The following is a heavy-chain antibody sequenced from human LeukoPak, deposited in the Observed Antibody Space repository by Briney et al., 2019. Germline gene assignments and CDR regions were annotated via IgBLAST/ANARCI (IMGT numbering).Heavy chain of an antibody. CDR2: IGTAGDT. CDR3: ASPILTGYVPDY. V-gene: IGHV3-13*01. CDR1: GFTFSSYD. D-gene: IGHD3-9*01. J-gene: IGHJ4*02. Sequence: QAGGSLRLSCAASGFTFSSYDMHWVRQATGKGLEWVSAIGTAGDTYYPGSVKGRFTISRENAKNSLYLQMNSLRAGDTAVYYCASPILTGYVPDYWGQGTLVTVSS.